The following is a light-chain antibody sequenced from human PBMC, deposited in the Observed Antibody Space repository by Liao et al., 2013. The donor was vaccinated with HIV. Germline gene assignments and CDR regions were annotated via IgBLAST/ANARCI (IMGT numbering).Light chain of an antibody. CDR2: YDS. CDR1: NIGSKS. J-gene: IGLJ1*01. CDR3: QVWDSSSVV. V-gene: IGLV3-21*01. Sequence: SYELTQPPSVSVAPGKTARITCGGNNIGSKSMHWYQQKPGQAPVLVIYYDSERPSGIPERFSGSNSGNTATLTISRVEAGDEADYYCQVWDSSSVVFGTGTKVTVL.